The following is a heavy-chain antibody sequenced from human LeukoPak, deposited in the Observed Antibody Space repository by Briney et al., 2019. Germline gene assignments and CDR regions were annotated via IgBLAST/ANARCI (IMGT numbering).Heavy chain of an antibody. CDR3: ARDPSNTSGRDQYLDH. CDR1: GYTFTHHG. Sequence: GASVKVSCKASGYTFTHHGISWVRQAPGQGLEWMGWISGYNGDTIYAQKLQGRVTMTTDRSTTTAYVELRSLTSDDTAVYYCARDPSNTSGRDQYLDHWGRGTLVTVSS. J-gene: IGHJ2*01. D-gene: IGHD6-19*01. CDR2: ISGYNGDT. V-gene: IGHV1-18*01.